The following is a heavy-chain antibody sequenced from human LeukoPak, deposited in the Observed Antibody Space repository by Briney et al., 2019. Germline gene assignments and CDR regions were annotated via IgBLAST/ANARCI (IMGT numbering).Heavy chain of an antibody. V-gene: IGHV3-53*01. D-gene: IGHD3-22*01. CDR2: IYSGGST. J-gene: IGHJ4*02. CDR3: VTPGSSSSGYSY. Sequence: PGGSLRLSCAASGFTVSSNYMSWVRQAPGKGLEWVSVIYSGGSTYYADSVKGRFTISRDNSKNTLYLQMNSLRAEDTAVYYCVTPGSSSSGYSYWGQGTLVTVSS. CDR1: GFTVSSNY.